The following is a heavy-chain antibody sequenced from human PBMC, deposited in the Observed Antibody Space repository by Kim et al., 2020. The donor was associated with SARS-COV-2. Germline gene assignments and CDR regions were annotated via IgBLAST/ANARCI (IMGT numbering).Heavy chain of an antibody. V-gene: IGHV3-23*01. CDR3: AKDVPYCSSTSCYFDY. Sequence: GSLRLSCAASGFTFSSYAMSWVRQAPGKGLEWVSAISGSGGSTYYADSVKGRFTISRDNSKNTLYLQMNSLRAEDTAVYYCAKDVPYCSSTSCYFDYWGQGTLVTVSS. J-gene: IGHJ4*02. D-gene: IGHD2-2*01. CDR2: ISGSGGST. CDR1: GFTFSSYA.